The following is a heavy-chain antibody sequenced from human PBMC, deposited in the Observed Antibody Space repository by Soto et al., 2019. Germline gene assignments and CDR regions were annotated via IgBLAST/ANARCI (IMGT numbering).Heavy chain of an antibody. CDR1: GYTFTSYY. Sequence: ASVKFSCKASGYTFTSYYMHWVRQAPGQGLEWMGIINPSGGSTSYAQKFQGRVTMTRDTSTSTVYMELSSLRSEDTAVYYCARENVWGSYRYYYYGMDVWGQGTTVTVSS. D-gene: IGHD3-16*02. CDR3: ARENVWGSYRYYYYGMDV. V-gene: IGHV1-46*01. J-gene: IGHJ6*02. CDR2: INPSGGST.